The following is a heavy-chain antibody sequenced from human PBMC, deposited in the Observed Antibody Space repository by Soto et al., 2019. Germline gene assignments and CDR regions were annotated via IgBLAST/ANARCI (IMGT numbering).Heavy chain of an antibody. CDR3: ASICIGGSCHFDS. CDR2: IFHSDIFDRGST. V-gene: IGHV4-4*02. J-gene: IGHJ4*02. D-gene: IGHD2-15*01. Sequence: PSETLSLTCAVSGGSITSSTWWSWVRQPPGRGLEWIGEIFHSDIFDRGSTKYNPSLKSRVTISLDKSTNQFSLKLTSVTAADTAVYYCASICIGGSCHFDSWGPGTLVTVSS. CDR1: GGSITSSTW.